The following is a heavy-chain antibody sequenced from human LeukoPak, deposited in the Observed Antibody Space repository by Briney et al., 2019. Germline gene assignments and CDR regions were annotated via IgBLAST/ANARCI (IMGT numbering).Heavy chain of an antibody. CDR1: GFNFSSYS. CDR2: ISSTSSFR. CDR3: ARESSGYFY. J-gene: IGHJ4*02. D-gene: IGHD3-22*01. Sequence: MSGGSLRLSCAASGFNFSSYSMNWVRQAPGKGLEWVSSISSTSSFRYYADSVKGQFTISRDNANNSLYLQMNSLRAEDTAVYYCARESSGYFYWGQGTLVTVSS. V-gene: IGHV3-21*01.